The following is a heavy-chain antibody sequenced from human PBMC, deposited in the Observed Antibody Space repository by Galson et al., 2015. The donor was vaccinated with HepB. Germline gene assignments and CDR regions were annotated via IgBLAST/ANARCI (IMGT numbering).Heavy chain of an antibody. V-gene: IGHV3-11*01. J-gene: IGHJ6*03. Sequence: SLRLSCAASGFTFSDYYMSWIRQAPGKGLEWVSYISSSGSTIYYADSVKGRFTISRDNAKNSLYLQMNSLRAEDTAVYYCARDRRRIAAASAPMVYYYMDVWGKGTTVTVSS. CDR2: ISSSGSTI. CDR3: ARDRRRIAAASAPMVYYYMDV. D-gene: IGHD6-13*01. CDR1: GFTFSDYY.